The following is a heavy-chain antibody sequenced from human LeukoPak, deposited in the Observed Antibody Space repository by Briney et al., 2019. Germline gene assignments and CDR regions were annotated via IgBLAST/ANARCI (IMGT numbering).Heavy chain of an antibody. CDR3: ARVEYSSSRNYFDY. CDR1: GVSISSGGYY. CDR2: IYYSGST. D-gene: IGHD6-13*01. V-gene: IGHV4-31*03. J-gene: IGHJ4*02. Sequence: SETLSLTCTVSGVSISSGGYYWSWIRQHPGKGLEWIGYIYYSGSTYYNPSLKSRVTISVDTSKNQFSLKLSSVTAADTAVFYCARVEYSSSRNYFDYWGQGTLVTVSS.